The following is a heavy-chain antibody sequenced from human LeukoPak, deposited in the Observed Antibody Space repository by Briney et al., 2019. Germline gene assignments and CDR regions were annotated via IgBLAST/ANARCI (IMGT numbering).Heavy chain of an antibody. D-gene: IGHD3-10*01. Sequence: SVKVSCKASGGTFISYAISWVRQAPGQGLEWMGGIIPIFGTANYAQKFQGRVTITADESTSTAYMELSSLRSEDTAVYYCARDMVRGVNDAFDIWGQGTMVTVSS. V-gene: IGHV1-69*13. J-gene: IGHJ3*02. CDR2: IIPIFGTA. CDR1: GGTFISYA. CDR3: ARDMVRGVNDAFDI.